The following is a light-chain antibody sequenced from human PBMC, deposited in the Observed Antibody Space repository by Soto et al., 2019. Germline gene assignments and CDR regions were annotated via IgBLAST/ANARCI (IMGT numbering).Light chain of an antibody. CDR1: QNIGNW. J-gene: IGKJ1*01. CDR2: HAS. V-gene: IGKV1-5*01. CDR3: QQYDSYSPT. Sequence: DIQMTQSPSTLSASVGDRVSITCRASQNIGNWLAWYQQKPGKAPRLLIHHASNLESGVPSRISGSGSGTEFTLIISSLQPEDVAIYYCQQYDSYSPTFGQGTKVDIK.